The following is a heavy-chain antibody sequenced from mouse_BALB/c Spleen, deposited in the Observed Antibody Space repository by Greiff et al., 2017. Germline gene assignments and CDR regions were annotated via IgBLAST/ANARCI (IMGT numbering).Heavy chain of an antibody. V-gene: IGHV1-69*02. D-gene: IGHD1-1*01. J-gene: IGHJ4*01. CDR2: IYPSDSYT. Sequence: QVHLQQPGAELVRPGASVKLSCKASGYTFTSYWINWVKQRPGQGLEWIGNIYPSDSYTNYNQKFKDKATLTVDKSSSTAYMQLSSPTSEDSAVYYCTRAPYYYGSPYAMDYWGQGTSVTVSS. CDR1: GYTFTSYW. CDR3: TRAPYYYGSPYAMDY.